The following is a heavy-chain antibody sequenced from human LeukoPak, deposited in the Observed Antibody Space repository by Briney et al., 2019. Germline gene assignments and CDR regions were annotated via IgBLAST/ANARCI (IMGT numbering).Heavy chain of an antibody. CDR2: ISGSGAYT. V-gene: IGHV3-23*01. J-gene: IGHJ1*01. Sequence: PGGSLRLSCAASGFTFSSYAMSWVRQAPGKGLEWVSSISGSGAYTYYEDSVKGRFTISTDNSKNTLYLQMNSLRAEDTAVYYCATYFASGSYYKLPHWGQGTLVTVSS. D-gene: IGHD3-10*01. CDR3: ATYFASGSYYKLPH. CDR1: GFTFSSYA.